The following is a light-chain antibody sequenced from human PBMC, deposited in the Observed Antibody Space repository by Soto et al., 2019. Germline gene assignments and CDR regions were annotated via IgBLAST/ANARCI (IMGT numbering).Light chain of an antibody. CDR1: QGISSY. Sequence: DIQLTQSPSFLSVSAGDRVTITCRASQGISSYLAWYQQKPGKAPKLLIYLASTLQTGVPSRFSGSGSGTEFTLTISSLQPEDFATYSCQQFNSYPRTFGPGTKVDIK. CDR2: LAS. V-gene: IGKV1-9*01. CDR3: QQFNSYPRT. J-gene: IGKJ3*01.